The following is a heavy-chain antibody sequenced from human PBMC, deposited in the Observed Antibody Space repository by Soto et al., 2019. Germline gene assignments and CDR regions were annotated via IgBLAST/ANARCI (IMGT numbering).Heavy chain of an antibody. CDR1: GFTFNSYG. CDR2: ILYDGTKK. CDR3: VKDLAHMADH. V-gene: IGHV3-30*18. J-gene: IGHJ4*02. Sequence: QVQLMESGGGVVLPGGSLRLSCEASGFTFNSYGMYWVRQAPGKGLDWVSHILYDGTKKYYADSVKGRFTISRDNSKNTLDLQMDRMRIEDTALYFCVKDLAHMADHWGQGTLVIVSS.